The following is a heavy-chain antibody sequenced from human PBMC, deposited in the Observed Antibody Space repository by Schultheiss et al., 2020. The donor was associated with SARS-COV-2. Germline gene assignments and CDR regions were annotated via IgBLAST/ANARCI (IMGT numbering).Heavy chain of an antibody. CDR3: ARDLGIAVAGGMDV. V-gene: IGHV4-59*12. CDR2: IYYSGST. J-gene: IGHJ6*02. D-gene: IGHD6-19*01. Sequence: ESLKISCAASGFTFSNAWMSWVRQAPGKGLEWIGYIYYSGSTYYNPSLKSRVTMSVDTSKNQFSLKLSSVTAADTAVYYCARDLGIAVAGGMDVWGQGTTVTVSS. CDR1: GFTFSNAW.